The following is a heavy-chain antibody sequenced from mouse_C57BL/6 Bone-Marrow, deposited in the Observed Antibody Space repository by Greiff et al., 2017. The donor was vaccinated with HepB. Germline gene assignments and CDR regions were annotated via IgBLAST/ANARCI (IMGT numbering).Heavy chain of an antibody. CDR1: GFTFSSYA. CDR3: ARDPLYVDY. J-gene: IGHJ2*01. D-gene: IGHD2-3*01. CDR2: ISDGGSYT. Sequence: EVKLVESGGGLVKPGGSLKLSCAASGFTFSSYAMSWVRPTPEKRLEWVATISDGGSYTYYPDNVKGRLTISRDNAKNNLYLQMSHMKSEDTAMYYCARDPLYVDYWGQGTTLTVSS. V-gene: IGHV5-4*01.